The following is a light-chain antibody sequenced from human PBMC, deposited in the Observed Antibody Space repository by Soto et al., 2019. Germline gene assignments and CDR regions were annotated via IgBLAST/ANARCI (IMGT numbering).Light chain of an antibody. CDR3: QQLNSYPRFT. CDR1: QGISSY. J-gene: IGKJ3*01. V-gene: IGKV1-9*01. Sequence: DIQLTQSPSFLSASVGDRVTITCRASQGISSYLAWYQQKPGKAPKLLIYAASTLQSGVPSRFSGSGSGTEFTLTISSLQPEVFATYYCQQLNSYPRFTFGPGTKVDIK. CDR2: AAS.